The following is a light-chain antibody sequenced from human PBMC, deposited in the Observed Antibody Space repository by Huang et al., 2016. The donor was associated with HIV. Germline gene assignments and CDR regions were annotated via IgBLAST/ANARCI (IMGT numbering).Light chain of an antibody. Sequence: DVVMTQSPLSLPVTLGQTASISCRSSQSLVHSDGTTYLNWFQQRPGQSPRRLIYKVSDRDSGVPDRFSGSGSGTDFTLKISRVEAEDVGVYYCMQGTHWPPLFGQGTKLEIK. CDR3: MQGTHWPPL. J-gene: IGKJ2*01. CDR1: QSLVHSDGTTY. CDR2: KVS. V-gene: IGKV2-30*02.